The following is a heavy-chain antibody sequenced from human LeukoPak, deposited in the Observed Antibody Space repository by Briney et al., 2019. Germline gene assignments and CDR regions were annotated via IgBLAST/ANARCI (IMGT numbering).Heavy chain of an antibody. CDR2: IKQDGSEK. CDR3: ARDVSGWDY. CDR1: GFTFSSYW. J-gene: IGHJ4*02. V-gene: IGHV3-7*01. Sequence: GGSLRLSCAASGFTFSSYWMSWVCQAPGKGLEWVANIKQDGSEKYYVDSVKGRFTISRDNSKNTLYLQMNSLRAEDTAVYYCARDVSGWDYWGQGTLVTVSS. D-gene: IGHD6-19*01.